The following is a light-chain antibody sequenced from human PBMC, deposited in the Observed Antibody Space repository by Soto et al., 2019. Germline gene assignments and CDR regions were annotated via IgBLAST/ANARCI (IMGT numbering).Light chain of an antibody. J-gene: IGKJ5*01. CDR1: QSISSY. Sequence: DIPMTQSPSSLSASVGDRVTITCRASQSISSYLNWYQQKPGKAPKLLIYAASSLQSGVPSRFSGSGSGADFSLTISSLQPEDFATYYCQQSYSIPITFGQGTRLEIK. V-gene: IGKV1-39*01. CDR2: AAS. CDR3: QQSYSIPIT.